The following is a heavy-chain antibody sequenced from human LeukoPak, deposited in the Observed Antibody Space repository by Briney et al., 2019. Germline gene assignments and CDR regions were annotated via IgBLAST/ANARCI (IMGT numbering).Heavy chain of an antibody. J-gene: IGHJ4*02. CDR1: GFTFSSYA. CDR2: ISYDGSNK. CDR3: ARASRKTVTGPFY. D-gene: IGHD4-17*01. V-gene: IGHV3-30-3*01. Sequence: GGSLRLSCAASGFTFSSYAMHWVRQAPGKGLEWVAVISYDGSNKYYADSVKGRFTISRDNSKNTLYLQMNSLRAEDTAVYYCARASRKTVTGPFYWGQGTLVTVSS.